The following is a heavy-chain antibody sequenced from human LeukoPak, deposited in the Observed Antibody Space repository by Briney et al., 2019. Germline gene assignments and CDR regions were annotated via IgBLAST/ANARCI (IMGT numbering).Heavy chain of an antibody. Sequence: SVKVSCKASGGTFSSYAISWVRQAPGQGLEWMGGIIPIFGTANYAQKFQGRVTITTEESTSTAYMELSSLRSEDTAVYYCAREVPADNYYYYYMDVWGKGTTVTVSS. J-gene: IGHJ6*03. CDR2: IIPIFGTA. D-gene: IGHD2-2*01. CDR3: AREVPADNYYYYYMDV. CDR1: GGTFSSYA. V-gene: IGHV1-69*05.